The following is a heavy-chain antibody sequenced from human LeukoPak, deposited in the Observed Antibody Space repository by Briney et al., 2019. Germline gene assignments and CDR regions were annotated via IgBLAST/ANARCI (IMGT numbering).Heavy chain of an antibody. V-gene: IGHV3-30-3*01. CDR2: ISYDGSNK. CDR1: GFTFSSYA. CDR3: ARVVVPAAIPYYYYYMDV. J-gene: IGHJ6*03. Sequence: GGSLRLSCVASGFTFSSYAMHWVRQAPGKGLEWVAVISYDGSNKYYADSVKGRFTISRDNSKNTLYMQMNSLRAEDTAVYYCARVVVPAAIPYYYYYMDVWGKGTSVTVSS. D-gene: IGHD2-2*01.